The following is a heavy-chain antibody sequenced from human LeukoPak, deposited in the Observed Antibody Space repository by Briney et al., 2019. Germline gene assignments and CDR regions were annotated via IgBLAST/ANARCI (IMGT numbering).Heavy chain of an antibody. V-gene: IGHV3-21*01. CDR1: GFTFSSYS. CDR3: ASWEDIVVVPAARPDAFDI. D-gene: IGHD2-2*01. J-gene: IGHJ3*02. CDR2: ISSSSSYI. Sequence: GGSLRLSCAASGFTFSSYSMNWVRQAPGKGLEWVSSISSSSSYIYYADSVKGRFTIPRDNAKNSLYLQMNSLRAEDTAVYYCASWEDIVVVPAARPDAFDIWGQGTMVTVSS.